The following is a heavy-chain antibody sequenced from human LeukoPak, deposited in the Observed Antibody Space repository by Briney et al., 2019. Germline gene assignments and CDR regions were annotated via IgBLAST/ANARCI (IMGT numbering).Heavy chain of an antibody. CDR3: ARREYDILTGYYSFDY. Sequence: GGSLRLSCAASGSTFSSYAMSWVRQAPGKGLEWVSAISGGDTFYADSVKGRFTISRDNSKNTLYLQVNSLRAEDTAVYYCARREYDILTGYYSFDYWGQGTLVTVSS. CDR2: ISGGDT. J-gene: IGHJ4*02. V-gene: IGHV3-23*01. D-gene: IGHD3-9*01. CDR1: GSTFSSYA.